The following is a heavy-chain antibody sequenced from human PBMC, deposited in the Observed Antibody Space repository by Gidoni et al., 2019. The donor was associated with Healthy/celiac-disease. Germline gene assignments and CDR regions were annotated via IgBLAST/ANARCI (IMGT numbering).Heavy chain of an antibody. Sequence: EVQLVESGGGLVKPGGSLRLSCAASGFTFSNAWMSWVRQAPGKGLEWVGRSKSKTDGGTTDYAAPVKGRFTISRDDSKNTLYLQMNSLKTEDTAVYYCTTESLWFGELGQGWGQGTLVTVSS. CDR3: TTESLWFGELGQG. CDR2: SKSKTDGGTT. V-gene: IGHV3-15*01. CDR1: GFTFSNAW. D-gene: IGHD3-10*01. J-gene: IGHJ4*02.